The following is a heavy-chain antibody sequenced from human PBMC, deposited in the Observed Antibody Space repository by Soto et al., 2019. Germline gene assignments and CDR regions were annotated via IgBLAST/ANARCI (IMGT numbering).Heavy chain of an antibody. CDR1: GFPFSAYN. CDR3: ARHGIQVSHDV. Sequence: PGGSLRLSCTGSGFPFSAYNMNWVRQVPGKGPEWISSITSKTGQIYYAESVKGRFTISRDNAKNSLYLEMNRLGAEDTAVYFCARHGIQVSHDVWGQGTTVTVSS. D-gene: IGHD5-18*01. J-gene: IGHJ6*02. CDR2: ITSKTGQI. V-gene: IGHV3-21*06.